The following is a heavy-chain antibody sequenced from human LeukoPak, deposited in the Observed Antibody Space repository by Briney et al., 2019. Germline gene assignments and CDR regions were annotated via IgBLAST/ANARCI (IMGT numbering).Heavy chain of an antibody. V-gene: IGHV3-9*01. D-gene: IGHD3-10*01. J-gene: IGHJ3*02. CDR2: INWNSGSI. CDR1: GFTFHDYA. CDR3: ARAFGLSGDAFDI. Sequence: GGSLRLSCAASGFTFHDYAMHWVRQVPGKGLEWVSGINWNSGSIMYADSVKGRFTISRDNAKNSLYLQMNSLRAEDTAVYYCARAFGLSGDAFDIWGQGTMVTVSS.